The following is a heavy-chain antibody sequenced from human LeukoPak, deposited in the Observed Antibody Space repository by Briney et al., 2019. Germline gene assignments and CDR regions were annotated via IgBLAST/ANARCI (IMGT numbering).Heavy chain of an antibody. Sequence: SGGSLRLSCAASGFTFSSYAMSWVRQAPGKGLEWVGRIRSKTDGGTTDYAAPVKGRFIISRDDSRNTLYLQMNSLKTEDTALYYCTTWADLYDYWGQGTLVTVSS. J-gene: IGHJ4*02. CDR2: IRSKTDGGTT. V-gene: IGHV3-15*01. CDR1: GFTFSSYA. CDR3: TTWADLYDY.